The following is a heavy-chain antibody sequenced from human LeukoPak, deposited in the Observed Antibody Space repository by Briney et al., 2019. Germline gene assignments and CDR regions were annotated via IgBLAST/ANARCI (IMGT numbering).Heavy chain of an antibody. CDR2: IYYSGST. D-gene: IGHD3-10*01. Sequence: PSETLSLTCTVSGGSISSSSYYWGWIRQPPGKGLAWIGSIYYSGSTYYNPSLKSRVTISVDMSKNQFSLKLNSVTAADTAVFYCARGRFAELLFDIWGQGTLVTVSS. V-gene: IGHV4-39*07. CDR3: ARGRFAELLFDI. J-gene: IGHJ4*02. CDR1: GGSISSSSYY.